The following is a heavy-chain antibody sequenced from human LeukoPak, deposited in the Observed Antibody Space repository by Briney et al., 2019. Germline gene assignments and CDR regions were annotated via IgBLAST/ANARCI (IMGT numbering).Heavy chain of an antibody. Sequence: SQTLSLTCAVSGGSISSGGYSWSWIRQPPGKGLEWIGYIYHSGSTYYNPSLKSRVTISVDRSKNQFSLKLSSVTAADTAVYYCARAGGYSSSXRIKTWYYFDYWGQGTLVTVSS. CDR2: IYHSGST. V-gene: IGHV4-30-2*01. D-gene: IGHD6-13*01. J-gene: IGHJ4*02. CDR3: ARAGGYSSSXRIKTWYYFDY. CDR1: GGSISSGGYS.